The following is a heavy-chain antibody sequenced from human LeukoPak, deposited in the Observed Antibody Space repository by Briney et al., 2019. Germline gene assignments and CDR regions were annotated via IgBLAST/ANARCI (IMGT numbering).Heavy chain of an antibody. Sequence: ASAKVSCKASGYTLTDYYMHWVRQAPGQGLEWMGWINPNSGGTNYAQKFQGRVTMTRDTSISTVYMELSRLRSDDTAVYYCARAIWESSDWYLDYWGQGTLVTVSS. V-gene: IGHV1-2*02. D-gene: IGHD6-19*01. CDR3: ARAIWESSDWYLDY. J-gene: IGHJ4*02. CDR1: GYTLTDYY. CDR2: INPNSGGT.